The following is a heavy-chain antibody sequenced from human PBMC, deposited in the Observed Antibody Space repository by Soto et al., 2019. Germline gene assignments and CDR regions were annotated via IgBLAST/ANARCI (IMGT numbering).Heavy chain of an antibody. CDR2: IIPILGIA. CDR3: ARVYYDSSGFDL. CDR1: GGTFSSYT. J-gene: IGHJ2*01. V-gene: IGHV1-69*02. D-gene: IGHD3-22*01. Sequence: QVQLVQSGAEVKKPGSSVKVSCKASGGTFSSYTISWVRQAPGQGLEWMGRIIPILGIANYAQKFQGRVTITADTPPSPAYMELSSLRSEDTAVYYCARVYYDSSGFDLWGRGTLVTVSS.